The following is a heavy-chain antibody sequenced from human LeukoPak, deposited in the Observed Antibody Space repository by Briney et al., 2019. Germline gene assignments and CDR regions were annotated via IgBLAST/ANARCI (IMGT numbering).Heavy chain of an antibody. CDR2: ISWDGGST. CDR1: GFTFDDYA. V-gene: IGHV3-43D*03. J-gene: IGHJ3*02. D-gene: IGHD6-6*01. CDR3: AKDLNPPYSSSSWDDAFDI. Sequence: GGSLRLSCAASGFTFDDYAMHWVRQAPGKGLEWVSLISWDGGSTYYADSVKGRFTISRDNSKNSLYLQMNSLGAEDTAVYYCAKDLNPPYSSSSWDDAFDIWGQGTMVTVSS.